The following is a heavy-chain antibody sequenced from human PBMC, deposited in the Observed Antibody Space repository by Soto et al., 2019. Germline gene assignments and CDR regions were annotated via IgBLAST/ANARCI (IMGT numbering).Heavy chain of an antibody. Sequence: LSLTCAVYGGSFGGFYWSWIRQTPGKGLEWIGEITHSGTTKHNPSLKSRVTISVDKSKQQFSLKLTSVTAADTAVYYCAVGFCSRIKCFNNWFDPWGPGTLVTVYS. CDR2: ITHSGTT. CDR1: GGSFGGFY. J-gene: IGHJ5*02. V-gene: IGHV4-34*01. D-gene: IGHD2-2*01. CDR3: AVGFCSRIKCFNNWFDP.